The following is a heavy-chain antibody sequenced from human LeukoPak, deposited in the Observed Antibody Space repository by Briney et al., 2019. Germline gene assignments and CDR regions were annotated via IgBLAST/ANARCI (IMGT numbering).Heavy chain of an antibody. CDR2: IWYDGSNK. V-gene: IGHV3-33*06. J-gene: IGHJ6*03. CDR3: AKDQEYYYMDV. D-gene: IGHD3-16*01. Sequence: QPGGSLRLSCAASGLTFSSYAMHWVRQAPGKGLEWVAVIWYDGSNKYYADSVKGRFTISRENSKNTLYLQMNSLRAEDTAVYYCAKDQEYYYMDVWGKGTTVTVSS. CDR1: GLTFSSYA.